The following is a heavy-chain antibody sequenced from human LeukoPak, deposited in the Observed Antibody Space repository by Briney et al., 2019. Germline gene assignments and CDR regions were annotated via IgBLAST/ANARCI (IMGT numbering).Heavy chain of an antibody. CDR1: GGSFSGYY. CDR2: IYYSGST. V-gene: IGHV4-59*01. CDR3: ARAKFDFWSGTYFDY. Sequence: KTSETLSLTCAVYGGSFSGYYWSWIRQPPGKGLEWIGYIYYSGSTNYNPSLKSRVTISVDTSKNQFSLKLSSMTAADTAVYYCARAKFDFWSGTYFDYWGRGTLVTVSS. J-gene: IGHJ4*02. D-gene: IGHD3-3*01.